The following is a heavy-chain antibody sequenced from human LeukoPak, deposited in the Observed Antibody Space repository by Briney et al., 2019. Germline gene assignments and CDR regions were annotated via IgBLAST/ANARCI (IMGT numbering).Heavy chain of an antibody. J-gene: IGHJ5*02. CDR3: ASGTHSTEFDP. Sequence: SETLSLTCTVSGGSISSSSYYWGWIRQPPGEGLEWIGSRYYSGSTYYNPSLKSRVTISVDTSKNQFSLKLSSVTAADTAEYYCASGTHSTEFDPWGQGTLVTVSS. CDR1: GGSISSSSYY. CDR2: RYYSGST. V-gene: IGHV4-39*01. D-gene: IGHD3-10*01.